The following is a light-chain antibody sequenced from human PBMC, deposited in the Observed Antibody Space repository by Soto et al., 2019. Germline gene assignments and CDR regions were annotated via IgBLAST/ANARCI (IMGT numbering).Light chain of an antibody. V-gene: IGLV2-14*01. CDR1: SHDVGGYNY. Sequence: QSVLTQPASVSGSPGQSITISCTGSSHDVGGYNYVSWYQQHPGQAPKLIIYEVSDRPSGVSPRFSGSKSGNTASLTISGLQVEDEADYFCTSYTSTIPYVFGSGTKVTVL. CDR3: TSYTSTIPYV. J-gene: IGLJ1*01. CDR2: EVS.